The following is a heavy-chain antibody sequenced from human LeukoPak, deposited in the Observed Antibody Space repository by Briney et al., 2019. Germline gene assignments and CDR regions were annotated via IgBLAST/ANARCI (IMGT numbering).Heavy chain of an antibody. D-gene: IGHD7-27*01. CDR1: EFTFSSYA. CDR2: ISSGSTAI. Sequence: PGGSLRPSCAASEFTFSSYAMNWVRQAPGKGLEWVSKISSGSTAIYYADSVRGRFTISRDNAKNSLYLKMNSLRDEDTGVYYCARQRGNYFDYWGQGTLVTVSS. CDR3: ARQRGNYFDY. V-gene: IGHV3-48*02. J-gene: IGHJ4*02.